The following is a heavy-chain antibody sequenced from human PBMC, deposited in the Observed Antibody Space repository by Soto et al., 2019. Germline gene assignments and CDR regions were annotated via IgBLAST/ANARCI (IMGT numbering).Heavy chain of an antibody. CDR1: GFTFSTYA. J-gene: IGHJ4*02. Sequence: EVQLLESGGGSVQPGGSLRLSCEASGFTFSTYAMSWVRQAPWKGLEWVSTIAASGRNADYADSVKGRFTISRDNSKNTLYLRMNSLIAEDTAVYYCAYRTGFDYWGQGALVTVSS. CDR3: AYRTGFDY. V-gene: IGHV3-23*01. CDR2: IAASGRNA.